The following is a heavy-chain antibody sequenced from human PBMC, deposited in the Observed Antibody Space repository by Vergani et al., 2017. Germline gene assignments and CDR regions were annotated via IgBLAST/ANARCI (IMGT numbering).Heavy chain of an antibody. D-gene: IGHD3-10*01. CDR3: ARGRRGSQGAFDI. CDR2: IYHSGST. Sequence: QVQLQESGPGLVKPSETLSLTCAVSGYSISSGYYWGWIRQPPGKGLEWIGSIYHSGSTYYNPSLKSRVTISVDTSKNQFSLKLSSVTAADTAVYYCARGRRGSQGAFDIWGQGTMVTVSS. V-gene: IGHV4-38-2*01. CDR1: GYSISSGYY. J-gene: IGHJ3*02.